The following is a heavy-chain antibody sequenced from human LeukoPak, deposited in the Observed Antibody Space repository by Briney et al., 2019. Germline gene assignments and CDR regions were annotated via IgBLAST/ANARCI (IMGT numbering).Heavy chain of an antibody. V-gene: IGHV3-53*01. Sequence: GGSLRLSCAASGFTVSSNYMSWVRQAPGKGLEWVSVIYSGGTTYYADSVKGRFTISRNHSNNTLYLQMISLRAEDAAVNYCASGVAYYDSNLSLDCFEPWGQGTLVTVSS. J-gene: IGHJ5*02. CDR3: ASGVAYYDSNLSLDCFEP. CDR2: IYSGGTT. D-gene: IGHD3-22*01. CDR1: GFTVSSNY.